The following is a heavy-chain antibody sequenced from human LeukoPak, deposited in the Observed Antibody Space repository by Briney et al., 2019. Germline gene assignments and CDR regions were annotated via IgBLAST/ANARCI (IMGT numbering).Heavy chain of an antibody. Sequence: PSETLSLTCTVSGGSISRYYWNWIRQSPGKALEWIGNVYYNGKTKYNPSLRSRVTISLDTSKNQFSLNMNYVTAADTAVYYCAXXXAIGYSHXNNYFDPWGQGTLVTVSS. D-gene: IGHD2-15*01. J-gene: IGHJ5*02. V-gene: IGHV4-59*01. CDR3: AXXXAIGYSHXNNYFDP. CDR2: VYYNGKT. CDR1: GGSISRYY.